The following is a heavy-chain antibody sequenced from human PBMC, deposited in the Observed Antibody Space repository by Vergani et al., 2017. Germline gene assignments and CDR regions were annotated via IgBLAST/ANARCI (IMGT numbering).Heavy chain of an antibody. V-gene: IGHV3-23*01. CDR2: ISGSGVST. CDR1: EFTFSNYA. D-gene: IGHD2-2*01. J-gene: IGHJ4*02. CDR3: AKDQAYCSSTSCYWDYYFDY. Sequence: EVQLLESGGGLVQPGGSLRLTCAASEFTFSNYAMNWVRQAPGKGLEWVSGISGSGVSTYYADSVKGRFTISRDNSKNTLYLQMNSLRAEDTAVYYCAKDQAYCSSTSCYWDYYFDYWGQGTLVTVSS.